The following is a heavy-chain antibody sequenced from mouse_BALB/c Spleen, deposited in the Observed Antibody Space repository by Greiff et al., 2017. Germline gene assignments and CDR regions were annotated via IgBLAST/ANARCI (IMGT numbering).Heavy chain of an antibody. CDR3: TRDRPPLDGYYGFAY. CDR2: ISSGGSYT. D-gene: IGHD2-3*01. V-gene: IGHV5-6-4*01. J-gene: IGHJ3*01. Sequence: EVQVVESGGGLVKPGGSLKLSCAASGFTFSSYTMSWVRQTPEKRLEWVATISSGGSYTYYPDSVKGRFTISRDNAKNTLYLQMSSLKSEDTAMYYCTRDRPPLDGYYGFAYWGQGTLVTVSA. CDR1: GFTFSSYT.